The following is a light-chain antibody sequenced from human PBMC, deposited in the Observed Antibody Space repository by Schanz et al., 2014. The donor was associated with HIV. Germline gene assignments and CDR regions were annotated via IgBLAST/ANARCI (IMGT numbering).Light chain of an antibody. V-gene: IGKV3-15*01. CDR1: QSISNN. J-gene: IGKJ4*01. Sequence: EIVMTQSPATLSVSPGERATLSCRASQSISNNLAWYQQKPGQPPRLLIYGASTRATGLPARFSGSGSGTEFTLTISSLQSEDFAVYYCQQYHSSRGTFGGGTKVELK. CDR2: GAS. CDR3: QQYHSSRGT.